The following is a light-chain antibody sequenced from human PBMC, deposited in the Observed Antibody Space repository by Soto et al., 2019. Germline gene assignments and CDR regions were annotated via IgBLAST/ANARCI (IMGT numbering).Light chain of an antibody. CDR2: DAS. CDR3: QQRSNWPIT. CDR1: QSVSSY. J-gene: IGKJ5*01. V-gene: IGKV3-11*01. Sequence: EIVLTQSPAPLSLSPGERATLSCRASQSVSSYLAWYQHKPGQAPRLLIYDASNRATGIPARFSGSGSWTDFTLTISSLEPEDFAVYYCQQRSNWPITFGQGTRLEIK.